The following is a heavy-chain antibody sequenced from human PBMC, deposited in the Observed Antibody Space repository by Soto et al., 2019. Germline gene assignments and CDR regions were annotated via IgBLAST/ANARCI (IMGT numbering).Heavy chain of an antibody. CDR1: GGTFSKDA. Sequence: QVQLVQSGAEVKKPGSSVTVSCKTSGGTFSKDAINWVRQAPGQGLEWMGLLIPVFGSPIYAQKFQGRIRITADESTSTVFMGLSSLRSEDTAVYYCTRVLGYTFEPGKTRYYAMDVWGQGTTVSVSS. CDR3: TRVLGYTFEPGKTRYYAMDV. V-gene: IGHV1-69*01. J-gene: IGHJ6*02. D-gene: IGHD5-18*01. CDR2: LIPVFGSP.